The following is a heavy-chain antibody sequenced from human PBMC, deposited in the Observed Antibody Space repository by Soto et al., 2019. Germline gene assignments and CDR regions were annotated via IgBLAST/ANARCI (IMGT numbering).Heavy chain of an antibody. CDR1: GFTFSSYG. CDR2: ISYDGSNK. J-gene: IGHJ4*02. Sequence: PVGSLSLSCAASGFTFSSYGMHWVRQAPGKGLEWVAVISYDGSNKYYADSVKGRFTISRDNSKNTLYLQMNSLRAEDTAVYYCAKDNSEYQLLSWGQGTLVTV. D-gene: IGHD2-2*01. V-gene: IGHV3-30*18. CDR3: AKDNSEYQLLS.